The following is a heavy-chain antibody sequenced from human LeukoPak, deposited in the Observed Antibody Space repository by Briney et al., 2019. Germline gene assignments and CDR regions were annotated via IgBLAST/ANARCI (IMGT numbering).Heavy chain of an antibody. CDR1: GYTFTSYD. V-gene: IGHV1-69*13. Sequence: SVKVSCKASGYTFTSYDISWVRQAPGQGLEWMGGIIPIFGTANYAQKFQGRVTITADESTSTAYMELSSLRSEDTAVYYCARCTIFGVVYYYYYGMDVWGQGTTVTVSS. J-gene: IGHJ6*02. D-gene: IGHD3-3*01. CDR3: ARCTIFGVVYYYYYGMDV. CDR2: IIPIFGTA.